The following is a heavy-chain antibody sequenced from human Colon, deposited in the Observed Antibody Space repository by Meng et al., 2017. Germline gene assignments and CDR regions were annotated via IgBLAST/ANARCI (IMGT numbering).Heavy chain of an antibody. D-gene: IGHD6-19*01. CDR2: ISYDGSNK. CDR1: GFTFSRYA. Sequence: GGSLRPSCAVSGFTFSRYAMHWVRQVPGKWLEWVAVISYDGSNKYYADSVKGRFTISRDNSKNTLYLQMNSLRAEDTAVYYCAREVDSSGLYYFDYWGQGTLVTVSS. V-gene: IGHV3-30*04. CDR3: AREVDSSGLYYFDY. J-gene: IGHJ4*02.